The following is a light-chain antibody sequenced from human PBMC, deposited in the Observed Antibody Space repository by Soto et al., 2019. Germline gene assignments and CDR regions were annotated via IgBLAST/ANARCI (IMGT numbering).Light chain of an antibody. V-gene: IGKV3-15*01. CDR2: GAS. Sequence: EIVMTQSPATLSVSPGERATLSCRASQSVSSNLAWYQQNPGQAPRLLIYGASTRATGIPARFSGSGSGTEFTLTISSLQSEDFGVYYCQQYNNWPPGTFGQGTKLEIK. CDR1: QSVSSN. J-gene: IGKJ2*02. CDR3: QQYNNWPPGT.